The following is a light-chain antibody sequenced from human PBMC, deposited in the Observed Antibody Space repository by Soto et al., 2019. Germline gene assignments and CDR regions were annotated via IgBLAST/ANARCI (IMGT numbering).Light chain of an antibody. J-gene: IGKJ1*01. V-gene: IGKV1-17*01. Sequence: DIQMTQSPSSLSASVGDRVTITCRASQAIRNDVGWYQQKPGKDPKRLIYVASRLESGVPSRFSGSGFGTEFTLSISRLEPEDFAVYWCQHYGNSPTFGQGTKVQIK. CDR2: VAS. CDR1: QAIRND. CDR3: QHYGNSPT.